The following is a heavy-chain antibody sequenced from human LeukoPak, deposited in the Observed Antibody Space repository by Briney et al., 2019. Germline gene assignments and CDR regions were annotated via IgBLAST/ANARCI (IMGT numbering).Heavy chain of an antibody. D-gene: IGHD3-9*01. CDR2: IYYSGST. CDR3: AREVVLRYLPSYYFDY. J-gene: IGHJ4*02. CDR1: GGSISSGDYY. Sequence: PSETLSLTCTVSGGSISSGDYYWSWIRQPPGKGLEWIGYIYYSGSTYYNPSLKSRVTISVDTSKNQFSLKLSSVTAADTAVYYCAREVVLRYLPSYYFDYWGQGTLVTVSS. V-gene: IGHV4-30-4*01.